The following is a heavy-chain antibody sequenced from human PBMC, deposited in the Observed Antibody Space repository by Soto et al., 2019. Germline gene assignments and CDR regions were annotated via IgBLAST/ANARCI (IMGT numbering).Heavy chain of an antibody. V-gene: IGHV1-69*06. D-gene: IGHD6-19*01. CDR1: GGTFSSYA. CDR2: IIPIFGTA. J-gene: IGHJ6*02. Sequence: ASVKVSCKASGGTFSSYAISWVRQAPGQGLEWMGGIIPIFGTANYAQKFQGRVTITADKSTSTAYMELSSLRSEDTAVYYCAREKSGWYYYYYGMDVWGQGTTVTRLL. CDR3: AREKSGWYYYYYGMDV.